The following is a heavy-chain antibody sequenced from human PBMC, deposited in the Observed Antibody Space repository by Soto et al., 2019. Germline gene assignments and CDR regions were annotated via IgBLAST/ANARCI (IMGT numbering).Heavy chain of an antibody. CDR2: IWYDGGNK. D-gene: IGHD3-10*01. Sequence: GGSLRLSCVASGFTFSHYAIHWVRQAPGKGREWVAVIWYDGGNKYYADSVKGRFTITRDNSKNTVYLQMNSLRVEDTAVYYCARDPLHYYGSGTYASDYWGQGTLVTVSS. CDR3: ARDPLHYYGSGTYASDY. CDR1: GFTFSHYA. J-gene: IGHJ4*02. V-gene: IGHV3-33*01.